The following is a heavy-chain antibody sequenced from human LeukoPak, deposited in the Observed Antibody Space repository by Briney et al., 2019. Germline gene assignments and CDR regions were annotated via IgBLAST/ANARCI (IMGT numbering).Heavy chain of an antibody. CDR3: ARDYNPGAYCSGGSCYRYYYYMDV. D-gene: IGHD2-15*01. V-gene: IGHV4-39*07. CDR1: GGSISSSSHY. J-gene: IGHJ6*03. CDR2: IYYSGST. Sequence: SETLSLTCTVSGGSISSSSHYWGWIRQPPGKGLEWIGSIYYSGSTYYNPSLKSRVTMSADTSKNQFSLKLSSVTAADTAVYYCARDYNPGAYCSGGSCYRYYYYMDVWGKGTTVTVSS.